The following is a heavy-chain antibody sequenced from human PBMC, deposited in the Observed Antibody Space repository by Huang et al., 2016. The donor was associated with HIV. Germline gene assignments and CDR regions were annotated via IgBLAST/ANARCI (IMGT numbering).Heavy chain of an antibody. J-gene: IGHJ5*02. CDR1: GGTFSSYA. Sequence: QVLLVQSGAEVRKPGSSVKVSCTAFGGTFSSYAIRWVRQAPGQGLEWMGGIIPIFGTANYTQKCQGRVTITVDESTNTGYMELTRLTSEDTAVYYCARTAYSYGFRQGYNWFDPWGQGTPVTVSS. CDR3: ARTAYSYGFRQGYNWFDP. V-gene: IGHV1-69*13. D-gene: IGHD5-18*01. CDR2: IIPIFGTA.